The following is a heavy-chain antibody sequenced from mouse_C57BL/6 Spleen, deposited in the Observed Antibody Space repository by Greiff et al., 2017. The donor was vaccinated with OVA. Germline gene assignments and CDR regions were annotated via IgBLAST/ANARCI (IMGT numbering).Heavy chain of an antibody. Sequence: VQLQQPGAELVRPGSSVKLSCKASGYTFTSYWMDWVKQRPGQGLEWIGNIYPSDSETHYNQKFKDKATLTVDKSSSTAYMQLSSLTSEDSAVDYCARPGSNYWYFDVWGTGTTVTVSS. CDR2: IYPSDSET. CDR3: ARPGSNYWYFDV. V-gene: IGHV1-61*01. J-gene: IGHJ1*03. CDR1: GYTFTSYW. D-gene: IGHD1-1*01.